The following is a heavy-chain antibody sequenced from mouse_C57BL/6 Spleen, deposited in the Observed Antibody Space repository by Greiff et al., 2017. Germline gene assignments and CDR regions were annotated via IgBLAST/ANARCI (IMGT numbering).Heavy chain of an antibody. Sequence: EVKLVESGGGLVQPGGSMKLSCAASGFTFSDAWMDWVRQSPEKGLEWVAEIRNKANNHATYYAESVKGRFTISRDDSKSSVYLQMNSLRAEVAGIYYCTTHYDYGVGFAYWGQGTLVTVSA. CDR2: IRNKANNHAT. V-gene: IGHV6-6*01. J-gene: IGHJ3*01. CDR3: TTHYDYGVGFAY. CDR1: GFTFSDAW. D-gene: IGHD2-4*01.